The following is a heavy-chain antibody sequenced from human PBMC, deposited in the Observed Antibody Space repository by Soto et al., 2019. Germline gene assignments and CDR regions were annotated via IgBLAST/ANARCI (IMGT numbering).Heavy chain of an antibody. Sequence: EVQLVESGGGLIQPGGSLRLSCAGSGFTVSSNYMRWVRQAPGKGLEWVSTIYAAGATYYADSVKGRFNISSDSSKTTVYLQMNDLRPDDTAVYYCATWHEREHAYDVWGLGTTVTVSS. CDR1: GFTVSSNY. V-gene: IGHV3-53*01. D-gene: IGHD1-1*01. CDR3: ATWHEREHAYDV. CDR2: IYAAGAT. J-gene: IGHJ3*01.